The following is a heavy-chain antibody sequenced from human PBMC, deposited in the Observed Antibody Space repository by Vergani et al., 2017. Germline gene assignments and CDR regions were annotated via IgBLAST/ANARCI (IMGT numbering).Heavy chain of an antibody. CDR1: GGTFSSYA. V-gene: IGHV1-69*01. CDR3: ARGSSEVVPTVIAGLMDY. Sequence: QVQLVQSGAEVKKPGSSVKVSCKASGGTFSSYAISWVRQAPGQGLEWMGGIIPIFGTANYAQKFQGRVTSTADESTSTAYMELSSLRSEDTAVYYCARGSSEVVPTVIAGLMDYWGQGTLVTVSS. J-gene: IGHJ4*02. D-gene: IGHD2-2*01. CDR2: IIPIFGTA.